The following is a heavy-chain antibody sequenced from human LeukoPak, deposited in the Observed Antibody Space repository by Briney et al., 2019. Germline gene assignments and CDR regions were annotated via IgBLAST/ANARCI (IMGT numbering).Heavy chain of an antibody. CDR1: GFTFDDYA. D-gene: IGHD6-19*01. Sequence: GGSLRLSCAASGFTFDDYAIHWVRQAPGGGREWVSLITVDGGSTFYAHSVKGRFTISRDNSKNSLHLQMNSLRTDDTALYYCAKEGPIAVAAYFDYWGQGTLVTVSS. CDR3: AKEGPIAVAAYFDY. J-gene: IGHJ4*02. CDR2: ITVDGGST. V-gene: IGHV3-43*02.